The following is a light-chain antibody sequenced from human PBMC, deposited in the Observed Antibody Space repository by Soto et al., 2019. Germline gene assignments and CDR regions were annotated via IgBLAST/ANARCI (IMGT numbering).Light chain of an antibody. CDR2: EGS. Sequence: QSALTQPASVSGSPGQPITISCTGTSSDVGSYNLVSWYQQHPDKAPKLIIYEGSKRPSGVSNRFSGSKSGNTASLTISGLQAEDEADYYCCSYAGSSTYVVFGGGTKLTVL. J-gene: IGLJ2*01. CDR1: SSDVGSYNL. CDR3: CSYAGSSTYVV. V-gene: IGLV2-23*01.